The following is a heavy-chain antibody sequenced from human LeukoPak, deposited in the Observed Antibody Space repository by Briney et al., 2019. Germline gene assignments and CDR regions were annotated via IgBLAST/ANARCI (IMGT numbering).Heavy chain of an antibody. V-gene: IGHV3-30*18. J-gene: IGHJ2*01. CDR1: GFTLSNFG. CDR3: AKDADTATIIYWYFDL. Sequence: GGSLRLSCAGSGFTLSNFGMHWVRQAPGKGLEWVAVISDDGSNTYYADSVKGRFTISRDNSKNTLYLQLNSLRPEDTAVYYCAKDADTATIIYWYFDLWGRGTLVTVSS. CDR2: ISDDGSNT. D-gene: IGHD5-18*01.